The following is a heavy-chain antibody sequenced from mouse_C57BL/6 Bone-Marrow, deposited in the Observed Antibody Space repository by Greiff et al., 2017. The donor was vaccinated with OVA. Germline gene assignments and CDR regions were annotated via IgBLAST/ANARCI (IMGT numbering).Heavy chain of an antibody. Sequence: DVKLQESGPVLVKPGASVKMSCKASGYTFTDYYMNWVKQSHGKSLEWIGVINPYNGGTSYNQKFKGKATLTVDKSSSTAYMELNSLTSEDSAVYYCARRWLLPFFDYWGQGTTLTVSS. CDR1: GYTFTDYY. CDR2: INPYNGGT. D-gene: IGHD2-3*01. CDR3: ARRWLLPFFDY. J-gene: IGHJ2*01. V-gene: IGHV1-19*01.